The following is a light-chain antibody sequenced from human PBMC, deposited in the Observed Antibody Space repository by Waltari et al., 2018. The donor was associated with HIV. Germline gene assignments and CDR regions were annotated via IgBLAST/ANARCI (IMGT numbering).Light chain of an antibody. J-gene: IGLJ2*01. V-gene: IGLV3-19*01. CDR2: GKN. CDR1: GHTSYY. Sequence: SSELTQEPAVSVALGQTVRSTCQGEGHTSYYVSWYHQKPGQAPVLVIYGKNSRPSGIPDRFSGSGSGDTYSLTITGSQSEDEGDYYCSSRDSNGDHLVVFGGGTKLTVL. CDR3: SSRDSNGDHLVV.